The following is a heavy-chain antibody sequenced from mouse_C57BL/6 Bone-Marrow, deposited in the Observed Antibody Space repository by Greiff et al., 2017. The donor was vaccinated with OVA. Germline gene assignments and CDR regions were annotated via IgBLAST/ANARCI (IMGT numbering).Heavy chain of an antibody. CDR3: AQDWDWYFDV. Sequence: VHVKQSGPVLVKPGASVKMSCKASGYTFTDYYMNWVKQSHGKSLEWIGVINPYNGGTSYNQKFKGKATLTVDKSSSTAYMELNSLTSEDSAVYYCAQDWDWYFDVWGTGTTVTVSS. D-gene: IGHD4-1*01. CDR1: GYTFTDYY. J-gene: IGHJ1*03. V-gene: IGHV1-19*01. CDR2: INPYNGGT.